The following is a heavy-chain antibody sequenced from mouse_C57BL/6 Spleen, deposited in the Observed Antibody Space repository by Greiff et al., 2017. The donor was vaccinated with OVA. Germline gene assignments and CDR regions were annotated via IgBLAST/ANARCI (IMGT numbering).Heavy chain of an antibody. Sequence: QVQLQQPGAELVMPGASVKLSCKASGYTFTSYWMPWVKQRPGKGLEWIGEIDPSDSYTNYNQKFKGKSTLTVDKSSSTAYMQLSSLTSEDSAVYYVARSYSYGTPDYWGQGTTLTVSS. CDR2: IDPSDSYT. J-gene: IGHJ2*01. CDR1: GYTFTSYW. CDR3: ARSYSYGTPDY. D-gene: IGHD1-1*01. V-gene: IGHV1-69*01.